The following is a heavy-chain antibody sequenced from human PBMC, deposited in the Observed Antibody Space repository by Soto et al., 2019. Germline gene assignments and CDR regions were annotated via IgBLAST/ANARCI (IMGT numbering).Heavy chain of an antibody. CDR2: IIPIFGTA. CDR3: ARVVTTMVRGVIPWFDP. V-gene: IGHV1-69*01. Sequence: QVQLVQSGAEVKKPGSSVKVSCKASGGTFSSYAISWVLQAPGQGLEWMGGIIPIFGTANYAQKFQGRVTITADESTSTAFMELSSLRSEDTAVYYCARVVTTMVRGVIPWFDPWGQGTLVTVSS. J-gene: IGHJ5*02. D-gene: IGHD3-10*01. CDR1: GGTFSSYA.